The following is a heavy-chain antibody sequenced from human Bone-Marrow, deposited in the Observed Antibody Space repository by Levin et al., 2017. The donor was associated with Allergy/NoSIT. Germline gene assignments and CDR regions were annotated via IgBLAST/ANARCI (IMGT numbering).Heavy chain of an antibody. J-gene: IGHJ6*02. CDR1: GFTFSSYW. CDR3: ARMGSGWSYYYYYGMDV. D-gene: IGHD6-19*01. CDR2: IKQDGSEK. Sequence: LSLTCAASGFTFSSYWMSWVRQAPGKGLEWVANIKQDGSEKYYVDSVKGRFTISRDNAKNSLYLQMNSLRAEDTAVYYCARMGSGWSYYYYYGMDVWGQGTTVTVSS. V-gene: IGHV3-7*01.